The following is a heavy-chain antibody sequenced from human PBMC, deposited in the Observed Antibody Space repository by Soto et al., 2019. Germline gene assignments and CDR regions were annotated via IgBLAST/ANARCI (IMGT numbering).Heavy chain of an antibody. Sequence: EVQLVESGGGLVQPGGSLRLSCAASGFTVSSNYMSWVRQAPGKGLEWVSAISSGGSTYYADSVKGRFTISRDNSKNTLDLPMKSLRARATAVYYCARGGGQSGSWYVGAFDYWGQGTLVTVSS. V-gene: IGHV3-66*01. CDR1: GFTVSSNY. CDR2: ISSGGST. D-gene: IGHD6-13*01. CDR3: ARGGGQSGSWYVGAFDY. J-gene: IGHJ4*02.